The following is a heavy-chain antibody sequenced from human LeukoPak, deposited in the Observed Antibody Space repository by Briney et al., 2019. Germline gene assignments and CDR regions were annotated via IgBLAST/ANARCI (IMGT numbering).Heavy chain of an antibody. J-gene: IGHJ4*02. V-gene: IGHV1-2*06. CDR2: INPNSGGT. CDR3: ASLRYSSSWHDY. D-gene: IGHD6-13*01. Sequence: ASVKVSCKASGYTFTGYYMHWVRQAPGQGLEWMGRINPNSGGTNYAQKFQRRVTMTRDTSISTAYMELRRLRSHDTAVYYCASLRYSSSWHDYWGQGTLVTVSS. CDR1: GYTFTGYY.